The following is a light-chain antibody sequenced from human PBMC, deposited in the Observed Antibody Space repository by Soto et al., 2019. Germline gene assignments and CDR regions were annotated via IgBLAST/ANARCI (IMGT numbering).Light chain of an antibody. CDR3: LLSYSGPWV. CDR1: TGAVTSGHY. J-gene: IGLJ3*02. Sequence: QAVVTQESSVTVSPGGTVTLTCGSSTGAVTSGHYPYWVRQKPGQAPRTLIYDTKNKHSWTPARFSGSLLGGKAALTLSGAQPEDEADYYCLLSYSGPWVFGGGTKLTVL. V-gene: IGLV7-46*01. CDR2: DTK.